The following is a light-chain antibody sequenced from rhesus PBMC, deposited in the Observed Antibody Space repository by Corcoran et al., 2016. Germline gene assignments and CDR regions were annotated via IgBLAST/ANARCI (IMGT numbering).Light chain of an antibody. CDR3: QQSSNLSRT. V-gene: IGKV3-24*04. CDR1: QSVGSY. CDR2: GAS. Sequence: ETVVTQSPATLALSPGERATLSCRASQSVGSYLAWYQQKPGRAPRLHIDGASSRATGLPERFSGSGAGTDFTLTISSLEPEDVGVYYCQQSSNLSRTFGQGTKVEIK. J-gene: IGKJ1*01.